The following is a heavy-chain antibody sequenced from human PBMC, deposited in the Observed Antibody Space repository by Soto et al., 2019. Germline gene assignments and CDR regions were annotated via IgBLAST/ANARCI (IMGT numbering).Heavy chain of an antibody. V-gene: IGHV4-61*08. CDR1: GGSISSGGYY. CDR3: ARGGTYGDHFDY. D-gene: IGHD4-17*01. CDR2: IYYTGST. Sequence: PSETLSLTCTVSGGSISSGGYYCSWIRQHPGKGLEWIGYIYYTGSTKYSPSLKSRVTISLGTSRNQFSLNLSSVTAADTAVYFWARGGTYGDHFDYRGQGSLVTVSS. J-gene: IGHJ4*02.